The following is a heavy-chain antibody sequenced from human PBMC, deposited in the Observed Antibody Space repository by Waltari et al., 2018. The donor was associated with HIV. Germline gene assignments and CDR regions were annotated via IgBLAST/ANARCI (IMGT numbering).Heavy chain of an antibody. CDR1: GFTVSNNY. J-gene: IGHJ4*02. Sequence: EVQLVETGGGLIQPGGSLRLSCAVSGFTVSNNYMSWVRQAPGKGLEWVVVIYSGGSTYDADSVKGRFTISRDNSKNTLYLQMNSLRDEDTAVYYCARDWSSSYDYWGQGTLVTVSS. CDR2: IYSGGST. V-gene: IGHV3-53*02. CDR3: ARDWSSSYDY. D-gene: IGHD6-13*01.